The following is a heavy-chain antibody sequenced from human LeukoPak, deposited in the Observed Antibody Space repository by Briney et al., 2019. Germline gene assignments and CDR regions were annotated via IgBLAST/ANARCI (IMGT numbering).Heavy chain of an antibody. CDR2: ISYIGST. J-gene: IGHJ4*02. Sequence: SETRSPTCSVSGGSISSYYWSWIRQPPGKGLEWIGYISYIGSTNYNPSLKSRVTISVDTSKNQFSLNLSSVTAADTAVYYCARAFIRARSNYFDYWGQGTLVTVSS. D-gene: IGHD3-16*02. V-gene: IGHV4-59*01. CDR3: ARAFIRARSNYFDY. CDR1: GGSISSYY.